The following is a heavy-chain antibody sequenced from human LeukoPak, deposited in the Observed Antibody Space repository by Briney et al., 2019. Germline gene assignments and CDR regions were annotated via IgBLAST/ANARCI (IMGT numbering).Heavy chain of an antibody. D-gene: IGHD3-16*01. J-gene: IGHJ6*02. CDR2: INHNGNVD. V-gene: IGHV3-7*03. CDR3: ARGGGLDV. CDR1: GFTFSSYW. Sequence: GGSLRLSCTASGFTFSSYWMNWARQAPGKGLEWVASINHNGNVDYYVDSVKGRFTISRDNAKNSLYLQMSNLRAEDTAVYFCARGGGLDVWGQGATVTVSS.